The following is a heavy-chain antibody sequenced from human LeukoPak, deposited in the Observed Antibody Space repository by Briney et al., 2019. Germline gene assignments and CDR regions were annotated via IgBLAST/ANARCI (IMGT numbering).Heavy chain of an antibody. CDR1: GFTFSSYA. J-gene: IGHJ4*02. Sequence: SGGSLRLSCAASGFTFSSYAMSWVRQAPGKGLEWVSAISGTGSSTYSADFVKGRFTISRDNSKSTLYLQVNTLRAEDTAVYYCAKSPYGLGTYAIAGDYWGRGTLVTVSS. V-gene: IGHV3-23*01. CDR2: ISGTGSST. CDR3: AKSPYGLGTYAIAGDY. D-gene: IGHD3-10*01.